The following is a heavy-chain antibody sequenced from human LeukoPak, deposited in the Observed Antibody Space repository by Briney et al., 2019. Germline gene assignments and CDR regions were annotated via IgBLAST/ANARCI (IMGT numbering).Heavy chain of an antibody. V-gene: IGHV3-30*03. D-gene: IGHD3-16*01. CDR2: ISYDGSNK. Sequence: GGSLRLSCAASGFTFSSYGMHWVRQAPGKGLEWVAVISYDGSNKYYADSVKGRFTISRDNSKNTLYLQMNSLRAEDTAVYYCERGHVWGSYSHHDYWGQGILVTVSS. CDR3: ERGHVWGSYSHHDY. J-gene: IGHJ4*02. CDR1: GFTFSSYG.